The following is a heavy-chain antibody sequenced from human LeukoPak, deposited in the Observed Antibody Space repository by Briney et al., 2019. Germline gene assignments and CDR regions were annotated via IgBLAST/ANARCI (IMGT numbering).Heavy chain of an antibody. CDR1: GGSLSSSSYY. J-gene: IGHJ4*02. V-gene: IGHV4-39*01. D-gene: IGHD6-19*01. CDR3: ARLEYDGSGWPKFDY. Sequence: PSETLSLTCTVSGGSLSSSSYYWGWIRQPPGKGLEWIGSIYYSGSTYYNPSLKSRVTISVDTSKNQFSLKLSSVTAADTAVYYCARLEYDGSGWPKFDYWGQGTLVTVSS. CDR2: IYYSGST.